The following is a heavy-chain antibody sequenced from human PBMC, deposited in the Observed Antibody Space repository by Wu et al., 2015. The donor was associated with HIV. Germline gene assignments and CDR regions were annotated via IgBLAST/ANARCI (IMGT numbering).Heavy chain of an antibody. CDR1: GDGFTSYA. Sequence: QAQLVQFGDEVKKPGSSVKVTCKASGDGFTSYAVSWVRQAPGQGLEWMGGINPLFGTTKHVQRFQDRVTFSTDESKRTVYMGLSSLRNEDTAVYYCARNTDSVATSLYSLGVWGQGITVTVSS. CDR3: ARNTDSVATSLYSLGV. D-gene: IGHD5-12*01. V-gene: IGHV1-69*05. J-gene: IGHJ6*02. CDR2: INPLFGTT.